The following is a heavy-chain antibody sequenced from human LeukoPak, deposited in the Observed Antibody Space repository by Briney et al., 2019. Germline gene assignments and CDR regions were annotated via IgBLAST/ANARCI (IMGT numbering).Heavy chain of an antibody. CDR2: VSYDGSNK. CDR1: GFTFSNYG. CDR3: AKKTWDSSAWYFFDY. J-gene: IGHJ4*02. Sequence: GGSLRLSCAASGFTFSNYGMHWVRQAPGKGLEWVAVVSYDGSNKYYADSVKGRFTISRDNSKNTLYLQMNSLRAEDTAVYYCAKKTWDSSAWYFFDYWGQGTLVTVSS. D-gene: IGHD3-22*01. V-gene: IGHV3-30*18.